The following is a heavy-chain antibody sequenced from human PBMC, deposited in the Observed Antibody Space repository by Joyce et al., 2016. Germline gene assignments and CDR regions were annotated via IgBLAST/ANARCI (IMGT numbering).Heavy chain of an antibody. CDR2: VTDSGRT. J-gene: IGHJ1*01. Sequence: QVQLQEWGAGLLKPSETLSLTCAVYGGSLSGYYWSWIRQAPGMGLEWIGEVTDSGRTNYNPSLKSRATTSMDTSKNQFSLRLTTGTAADTAVYFCARARRGIILARGEMGEYLQHWGRGTVVIVSS. CDR3: ARARRGIILARGEMGEYLQH. CDR1: GGSLSGYY. D-gene: IGHD3-10*01. V-gene: IGHV4-34*01.